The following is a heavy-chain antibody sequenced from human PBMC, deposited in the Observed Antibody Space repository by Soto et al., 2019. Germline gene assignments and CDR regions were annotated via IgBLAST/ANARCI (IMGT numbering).Heavy chain of an antibody. CDR3: ARNRIVVATATTD. V-gene: IGHV3-30-3*01. CDR2: ISYDGSTK. CDR1: GFTFSSYA. J-gene: IGHJ4*02. Sequence: QVQLVESGGGVVQPGRSLRLSCAASGFTFSSYAMHWVRQAPGKGLEWVAVISYDGSTKYYADSVKGRFTISRDNSKNTLYLQKNSLRAEDTAVYYCARNRIVVATATTDWGQGTLVTVSS. D-gene: IGHD2-21*02.